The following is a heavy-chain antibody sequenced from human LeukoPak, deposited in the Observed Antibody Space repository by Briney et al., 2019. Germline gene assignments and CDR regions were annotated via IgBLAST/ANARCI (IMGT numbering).Heavy chain of an antibody. Sequence: ASVKVSCKASGGTLSSYAISWVRQAPGQGLEWMGRIIPIFGTANYAQKFQGRVTITTDESTSTAYMELSSLRSEDTAVYYCATRPLYGSGSSFDYWGQGTLVTVSS. J-gene: IGHJ4*02. CDR2: IIPIFGTA. D-gene: IGHD3-10*01. CDR3: ATRPLYGSGSSFDY. CDR1: GGTLSSYA. V-gene: IGHV1-69*05.